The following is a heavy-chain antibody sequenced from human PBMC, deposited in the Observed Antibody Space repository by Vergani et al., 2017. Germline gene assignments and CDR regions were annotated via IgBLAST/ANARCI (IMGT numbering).Heavy chain of an antibody. Sequence: QLQLQESGPGLVKPSETLSLTCTVSGGSISSRSYYWGWIRQPPGKGLEWIGSIYYSGSTYYNPSLKSRVTISVDTAKNQLSLKLSSVTAADTAGYYCASASQAFMTTTPDYWGQGTLVTVSS. CDR2: IYYSGST. D-gene: IGHD4-11*01. CDR3: ASASQAFMTTTPDY. CDR1: GGSISSRSYY. J-gene: IGHJ4*02. V-gene: IGHV4-39*01.